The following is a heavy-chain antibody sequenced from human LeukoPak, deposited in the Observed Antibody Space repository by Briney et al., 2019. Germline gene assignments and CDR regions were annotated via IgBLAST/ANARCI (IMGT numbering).Heavy chain of an antibody. J-gene: IGHJ3*02. D-gene: IGHD4-17*01. CDR2: ISGGSGVTT. CDR3: AKDSDYGAFDI. V-gene: IGHV3-23*01. Sequence: GASLRLSCAASGFTFNRYSMSWVRQAPGKGLEWVSTISGGSGVTTYFADSVKGRFIISRDNSKNSLFLQMDSLRVEDTAIYYCAKDSDYGAFDIWGQGTMVTVSS. CDR1: GFTFNRYS.